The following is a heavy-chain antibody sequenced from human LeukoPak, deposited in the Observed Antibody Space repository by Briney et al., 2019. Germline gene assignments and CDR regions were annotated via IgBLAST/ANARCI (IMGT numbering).Heavy chain of an antibody. CDR1: GGSISSGGYY. D-gene: IGHD3-10*01. J-gene: IGHJ2*01. Sequence: PSQTLSLTCTVSGGSISSGGYYWSWIRQPPGKGLEWIGYIYHSGSTYYNPSLKSRVTISVDRSKNQFSLKLSSVTAADTAVYYCARGPSGADFYWYFDLWGRGTLVTVSS. CDR3: ARGPSGADFYWYFDL. V-gene: IGHV4-30-2*01. CDR2: IYHSGST.